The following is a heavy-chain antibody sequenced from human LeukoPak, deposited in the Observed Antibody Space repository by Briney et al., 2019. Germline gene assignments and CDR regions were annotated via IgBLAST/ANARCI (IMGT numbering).Heavy chain of an antibody. CDR3: ARQERYSSSWYPPTQAFDY. Sequence: PSETLSLTCTVSGGSISSSTYYWGWIRQPPGKGLEWIGNIYYSGTTFYNPSLKSRVTISVDTSKNQFSLRLSSVTAADTAVYFCARQERYSSSWYPPTQAFDYWGQGTLVTVSS. D-gene: IGHD6-13*01. V-gene: IGHV4-39*01. CDR2: IYYSGTT. J-gene: IGHJ4*02. CDR1: GGSISSSTYY.